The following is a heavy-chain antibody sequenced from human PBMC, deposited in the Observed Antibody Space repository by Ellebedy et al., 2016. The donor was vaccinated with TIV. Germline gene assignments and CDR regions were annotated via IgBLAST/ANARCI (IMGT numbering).Heavy chain of an antibody. CDR3: AREGPMLRGVVDEDF. CDR1: GFTFSDYF. Sequence: GESLKISCGASGFTFSDYFMSWIRQAPGKGLEWVSYISSRGDYTKYADSVNGRFIISRDNTKNSLYLQMNSLRIEDTAVYYCAREGPMLRGVVDEDFWGQGTLVTVSS. CDR2: ISSRGDYT. J-gene: IGHJ4*02. V-gene: IGHV3-11*06. D-gene: IGHD3-10*01.